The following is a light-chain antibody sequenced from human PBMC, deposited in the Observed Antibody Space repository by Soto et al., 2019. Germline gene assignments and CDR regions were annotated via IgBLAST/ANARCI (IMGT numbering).Light chain of an antibody. V-gene: IGLV2-18*02. J-gene: IGLJ3*02. Sequence: QSVLTQPPSVSGSPGQSVTISCTGTSSDIGYHNRVSWYQQPPGTAPKLMIYEVSTRYSGVPDRFSGSKSGNTASLTISGLQAEDEADYYCSSFASSATLVFGGGPKLTVL. CDR3: SSFASSATLV. CDR2: EVS. CDR1: SSDIGYHNR.